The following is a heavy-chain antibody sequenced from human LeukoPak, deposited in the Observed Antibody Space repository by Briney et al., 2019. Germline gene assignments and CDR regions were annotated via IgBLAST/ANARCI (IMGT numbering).Heavy chain of an antibody. V-gene: IGHV4-34*01. Sequence: KPSETLSLTCAVYGGSFSGYYWSWIRQPPGKGLEWIGEINHSGSTNYNPSLKSRVTISVDTSKNQFSLKLSSVTAADTAVYYCAREKWELLAFDIWGQGTMVTVSS. D-gene: IGHD1-26*01. CDR2: INHSGST. J-gene: IGHJ3*02. CDR1: GGSFSGYY. CDR3: AREKWELLAFDI.